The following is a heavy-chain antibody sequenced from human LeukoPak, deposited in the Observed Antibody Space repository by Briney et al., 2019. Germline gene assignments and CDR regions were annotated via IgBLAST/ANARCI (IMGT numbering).Heavy chain of an antibody. CDR2: ISSSGSTI. CDR3: AELGITMIGGV. D-gene: IGHD3-10*02. V-gene: IGHV3-48*03. J-gene: IGHJ6*04. CDR1: GFAFSSYA. Sequence: GGPLRLSCAASGFAFSSYAMSWVRQAPGKGLEWVSYISSSGSTIYYADSVKGRFTISRDNAKNSLYLQMNSLRAEDTAVYYCAELGITMIGGVWGKGTTVTISS.